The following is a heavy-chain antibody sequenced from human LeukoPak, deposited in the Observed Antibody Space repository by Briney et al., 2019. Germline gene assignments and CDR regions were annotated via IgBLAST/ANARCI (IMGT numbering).Heavy chain of an antibody. J-gene: IGHJ6*04. V-gene: IGHV3-74*01. CDR1: GFTFSNYW. Sequence: GGSLRLSCAASGFTFSNYWMHWVRQAPGKGLVWVSRIKTDGSSTDYADSVRGRLTISRDNAKNTLYLQMSSLRVEDTAVYYCGRGPGGYFGLDVWGKGTTVTVSS. D-gene: IGHD3-10*01. CDR3: GRGPGGYFGLDV. CDR2: IKTDGSST.